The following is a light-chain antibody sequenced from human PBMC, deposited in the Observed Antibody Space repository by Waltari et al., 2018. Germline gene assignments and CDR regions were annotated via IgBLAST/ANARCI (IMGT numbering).Light chain of an antibody. CDR2: YKSDPEK. CDR1: SDINVGDFN. CDR3: MFWPSNVWV. V-gene: IGLV5-37*01. Sequence: QPVLTQPPSSSASPGESARLTCTLPSDINVGDFNIYWYQQKPGSPPRFLLYYKSDPEKAQGSGVPSRFSGSKDVSANAGILLISGLQSEDEADYYCMFWPSNVWVFGGGTKLTVL. J-gene: IGLJ3*02.